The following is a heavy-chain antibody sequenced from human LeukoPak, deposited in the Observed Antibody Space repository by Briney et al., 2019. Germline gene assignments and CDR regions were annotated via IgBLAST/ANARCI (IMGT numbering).Heavy chain of an antibody. CDR3: AREGTGYCSGRSCPFDY. Sequence: GGSLRLSCAGSGFTFSTYSMHWVRQAPGKGVEWVSSIISSSNYIYYADSVKGRFTISRDNAKNSLYLQMNSLRAEDTAVYYCAREGTGYCSGRSCPFDYWGQGSLVTVSS. CDR1: GFTFSTYS. D-gene: IGHD2-15*01. CDR2: IISSSNYI. V-gene: IGHV3-21*01. J-gene: IGHJ4*02.